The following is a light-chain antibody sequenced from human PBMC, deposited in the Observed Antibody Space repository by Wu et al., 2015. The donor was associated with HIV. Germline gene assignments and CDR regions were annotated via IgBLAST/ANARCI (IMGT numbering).Light chain of an antibody. J-gene: IGKJ1*01. CDR1: QSISSS. Sequence: EIVMTQSPATLSVSPGERATLSCRASQSISSSLAWYQQKPGQAPRLLIYGASTRANGIPARFSGSGSGTQFTLTINSLQSEDFAVYYCQQYDTWLWTFGQGTKVEIK. CDR3: QQYDTWLWT. V-gene: IGKV3-15*01. CDR2: GAS.